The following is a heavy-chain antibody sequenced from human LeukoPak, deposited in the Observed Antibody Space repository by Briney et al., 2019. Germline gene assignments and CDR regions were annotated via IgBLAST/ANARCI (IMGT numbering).Heavy chain of an antibody. V-gene: IGHV3-33*07. D-gene: IGHD6-19*01. J-gene: IGHJ4*02. CDR2: IWYGGSKK. CDR3: ARERNLEIAVAGTIFNY. Sequence: GGSLRLSCAASGFTFIMYWVRQAPGKGLEWVAVIWYGGSKKYYADSVKGRFTMSRDNSKNTLYLQMKSLRAEGTAVYYCARERNLEIAVAGTIFNYWGQGTLVTVSS. CDR1: GFTFI.